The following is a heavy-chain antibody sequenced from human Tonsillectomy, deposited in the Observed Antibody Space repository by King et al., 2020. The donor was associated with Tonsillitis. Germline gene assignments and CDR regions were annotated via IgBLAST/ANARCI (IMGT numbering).Heavy chain of an antibody. CDR1: GGTFSRNA. CDR2: IIPIFGTA. V-gene: IGHV1-69*01. J-gene: IGHJ3*02. D-gene: IGHD3-10*01. CDR3: ARVADYYGSGSYPDAFDI. Sequence: VQLVESGAEVKKPGSSVKVSCKTSGGTFSRNAISWVRQAPGQGPEWMGGIIPIFGTANSAQRFQGRVPITADESTSTAYMELSSLRSEDTAVYYCARVADYYGSGSYPDAFDIWGQGTMVSVSS.